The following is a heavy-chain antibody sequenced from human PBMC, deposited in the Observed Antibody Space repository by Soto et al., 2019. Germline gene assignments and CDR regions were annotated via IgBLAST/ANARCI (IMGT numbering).Heavy chain of an antibody. J-gene: IGHJ4*02. D-gene: IGHD1-1*01. CDR3: GRGYMATVDY. CDR1: GFTFTSFW. V-gene: IGHV3-74*01. CDR2: IKSDGSTT. Sequence: GGSLRLSCAASGFTFTSFWMYWVRQAPGKGLVWVSRIKSDGSTTTYADSVEGRFTISRDNAKNTLYLQMNSLRAEDTAVYFCGRGYMATVDYWGQGTLVTVSS.